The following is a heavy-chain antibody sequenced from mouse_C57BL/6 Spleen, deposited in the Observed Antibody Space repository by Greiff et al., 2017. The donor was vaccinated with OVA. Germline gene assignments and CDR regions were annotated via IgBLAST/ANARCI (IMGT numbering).Heavy chain of an antibody. CDR3: AIPSITTVGSSDY. J-gene: IGHJ2*01. CDR1: GYTFTSYW. D-gene: IGHD1-1*01. Sequence: QVQLQQSGAELAKPGASVKLSCKASGYTFTSYWMHWVKQRPGQGLEWIGYINPSSGYTKYNQKFKDKATLTADKSSSTAYMQLSSLTYEDSAVYYCAIPSITTVGSSDYWGQGTTLTVSS. CDR2: INPSSGYT. V-gene: IGHV1-7*01.